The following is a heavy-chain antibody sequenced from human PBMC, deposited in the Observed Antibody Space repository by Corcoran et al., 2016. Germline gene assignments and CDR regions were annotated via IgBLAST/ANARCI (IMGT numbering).Heavy chain of an antibody. CDR2: ISSSSTTI. D-gene: IGHD6-6*01. CDR1: GFTFSSYS. J-gene: IGHJ4*02. CDR3: ARGGDGSSPKKYSFDY. Sequence: EVQLVESGGGLVQPGGSLGLSCAASGFTFSSYSINWVRQTPGKGLEWISYISSSSTTIYYADSVKGRFTISRDNAKNSLFRQMNSLRAEDTAVYYCARGGDGSSPKKYSFDYWGQGTLVTFSS. V-gene: IGHV3-48*04.